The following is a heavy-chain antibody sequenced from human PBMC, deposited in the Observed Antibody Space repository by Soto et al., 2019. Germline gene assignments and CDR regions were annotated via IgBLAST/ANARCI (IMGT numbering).Heavy chain of an antibody. V-gene: IGHV1-46*01. CDR1: GYAFTSQY. CDR3: ARDPISGSTLSGASDI. J-gene: IGHJ3*02. Sequence: ASVKVSCKASGYAFTSQYMHWVRHAPGQGPEWMGIINPSGSSPSYAQKFQGRLTLTSGTSTSTVYMGLNSLTSDDTAVYYCARDPISGSTLSGASDIWGKGPVITVSS. CDR2: INPSGSSP. D-gene: IGHD1-26*01.